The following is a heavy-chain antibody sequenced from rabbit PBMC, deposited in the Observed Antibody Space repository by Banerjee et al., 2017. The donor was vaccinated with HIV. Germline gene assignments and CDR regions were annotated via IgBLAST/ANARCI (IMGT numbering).Heavy chain of an antibody. D-gene: IGHD2-1*01. J-gene: IGHJ4*01. CDR1: GFSFSSNYY. CDR3: ARGSATMTMMITGYYFNL. CDR2: IYTGSIGST. V-gene: IGHV1S45*01. Sequence: QEQLEESGGDLVKPEGSLTLTCTASGFSFSSNYYMCWVRQAPGKGLEWIACIYTGSIGSTVYANWAKGRFTISKTSSTTVTLQMTSLTAADTATYFCARGSATMTMMITGYYFNLWGPGTLVTVS.